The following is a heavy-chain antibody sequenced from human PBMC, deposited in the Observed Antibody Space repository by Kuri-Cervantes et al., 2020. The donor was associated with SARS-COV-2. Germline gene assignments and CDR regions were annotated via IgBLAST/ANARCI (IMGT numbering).Heavy chain of an antibody. Sequence: GGSLRLSCKGSGYSFTNFWISWVRQMPGKGLEWMGNIDPCDSYTNYSPSFQGHVTISADKSISTAYLQRSSLRASDTAVYFCARHAPPTGIVVVPAAIYYGMDVWGQGTTVTVSS. CDR1: GYSFTNFW. J-gene: IGHJ6*02. V-gene: IGHV5-10-1*01. D-gene: IGHD2-2*01. CDR2: IDPCDSYT. CDR3: ARHAPPTGIVVVPAAIYYGMDV.